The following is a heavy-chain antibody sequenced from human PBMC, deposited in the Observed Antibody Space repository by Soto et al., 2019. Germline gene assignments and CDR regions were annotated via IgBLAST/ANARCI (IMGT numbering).Heavy chain of an antibody. CDR1: GFTFSTYA. J-gene: IGHJ4*02. D-gene: IGHD3-22*01. CDR2: ISGSGDTT. CDR3: AKYQPMTQPRPYFDY. V-gene: IGHV3-23*01. Sequence: GGSLRLSCAASGFTFSTYAMSWVRQAPGKGLEWVSAISGSGDTTYYANSVKGRFTISRDNSRNTLYLQMNSLRAEDTAIYYCAKYQPMTQPRPYFDYWGQGTLVTVSS.